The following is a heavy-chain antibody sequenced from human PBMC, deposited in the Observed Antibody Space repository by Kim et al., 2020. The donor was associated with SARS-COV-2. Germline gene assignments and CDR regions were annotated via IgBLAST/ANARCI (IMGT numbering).Heavy chain of an antibody. D-gene: IGHD2-2*01. CDR1: GGSISSSSYY. Sequence: SETLSLTCTVSGGSISSSSYYWGWIRQPPGKGLEWIGSIYYSGSTYYNPSLKRRVTISVDTSKNQFSLKLSSVTAADTAVYYCARSEPGASSTVDYSGKG. J-gene: IGHJ4*02. CDR2: IYYSGST. V-gene: IGHV4-39*01. CDR3: ARSEPGASSTVDY.